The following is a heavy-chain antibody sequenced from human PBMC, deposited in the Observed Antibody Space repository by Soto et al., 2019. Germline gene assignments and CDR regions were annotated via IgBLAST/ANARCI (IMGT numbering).Heavy chain of an antibody. V-gene: IGHV3-11*01. Sequence: GGSLRLSCAASGFTFSDYYMSWIRQAPGKGLEWVSYISSSGSTIYYADSVKGRFTISRDNAKNSLYLQMNSLRAEDTAVYYCAYATYYYYYGMDVWGQGTTVTVSS. J-gene: IGHJ6*02. CDR2: ISSSGSTI. D-gene: IGHD2-8*01. CDR3: AYATYYYYYGMDV. CDR1: GFTFSDYY.